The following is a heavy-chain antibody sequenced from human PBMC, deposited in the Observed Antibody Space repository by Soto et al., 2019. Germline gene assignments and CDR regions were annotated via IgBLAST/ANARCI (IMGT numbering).Heavy chain of an antibody. CDR1: GFSFSTYS. CDR2: ISSRSYTI. J-gene: IGHJ6*02. Sequence: EVQLVESGGGLVQPGGSLRLSCAASGFSFSTYSMNWVRQAPGKGLEWVSYISSRSYTIYYIDSVKGRFTISRDNAKSSLYLQINSLRDEDTAVYYCARGGSSSDNGMDVWGQGTTVTASS. CDR3: ARGGSSSDNGMDV. V-gene: IGHV3-48*02. D-gene: IGHD6-6*01.